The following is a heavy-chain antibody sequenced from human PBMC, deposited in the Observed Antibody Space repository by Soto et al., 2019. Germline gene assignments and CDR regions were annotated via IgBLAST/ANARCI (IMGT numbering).Heavy chain of an antibody. CDR3: ARAKTSGYGDVYYFDY. J-gene: IGHJ4*02. V-gene: IGHV4-59*02. CDR1: GGSVRSYY. D-gene: IGHD4-17*01. CDR2: IFYSGPT. Sequence: QVQLQESGPGLVKPSETLSLTCTISGGSVRSYYWSWIRQPPGKGPEWIGYIFYSGPTNYNPSLKSRVTISADTSKNQCSLKVSSVTATDTAVYYCARAKTSGYGDVYYFDYWGQGTLVTVSS.